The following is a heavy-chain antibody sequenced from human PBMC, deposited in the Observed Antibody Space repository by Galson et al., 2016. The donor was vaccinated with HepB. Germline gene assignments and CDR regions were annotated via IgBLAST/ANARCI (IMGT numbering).Heavy chain of an antibody. J-gene: IGHJ4*02. CDR2: TSYDGSNK. CDR3: TTEGPSDIRFED. D-gene: IGHD3-10*01. Sequence: SLRLSCAASGFTFSTYAMYWVRQAPGKGLEWVAVTSYDGSNKYYADSVKGRFTISRDNSKNTLYPQMNSLTTDDTAVYYCTTEGPSDIRFEDWGQGTLVTVSS. CDR1: GFTFSTYA. V-gene: IGHV3-30-3*01.